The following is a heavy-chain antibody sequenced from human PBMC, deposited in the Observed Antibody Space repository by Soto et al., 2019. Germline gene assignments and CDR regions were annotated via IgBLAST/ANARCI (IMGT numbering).Heavy chain of an antibody. CDR1: GGTFSSYA. V-gene: IGHV1-69*13. CDR3: ASSASYYYDSSGYSHFDY. Sequence: GASVKVSCKASGGTFSSYAISWVRQAPGQGLEWMGGIIPIFGTANYAQKFQGRVTITADESTSTAYMELSSLRSEDTAVYYCASSASYYYDSSGYSHFDYWGQGTLVTVYS. D-gene: IGHD3-22*01. J-gene: IGHJ4*02. CDR2: IIPIFGTA.